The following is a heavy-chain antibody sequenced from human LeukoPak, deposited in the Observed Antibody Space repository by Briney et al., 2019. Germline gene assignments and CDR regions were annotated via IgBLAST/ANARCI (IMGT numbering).Heavy chain of an antibody. Sequence: GASVKVSCKASGYTFTSYYMHWVRQAPGQGLEWMGIINPSGGSTSYAQKFQGRVTMTRDTSTSTVYMELSSLRSEDTAVYYCAGVEMATISAFDIWGQGTMVTVSS. J-gene: IGHJ3*02. D-gene: IGHD5-24*01. CDR3: AGVEMATISAFDI. CDR2: INPSGGST. V-gene: IGHV1-46*01. CDR1: GYTFTSYY.